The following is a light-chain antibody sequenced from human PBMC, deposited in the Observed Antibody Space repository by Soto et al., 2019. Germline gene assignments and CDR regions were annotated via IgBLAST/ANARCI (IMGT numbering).Light chain of an antibody. CDR2: KAT. CDR3: QQYNDFQYS. Sequence: DIQMTQSPSTLSASVGDGVTITCRASQSIGSWLAWYQQKPEEAPKLLISKATNLQSGVPSRFSGSGSGTDFSLTIISLQPVDSATYFCQQYNDFQYSFGPGTKLEI. V-gene: IGKV1-5*03. CDR1: QSIGSW. J-gene: IGKJ2*01.